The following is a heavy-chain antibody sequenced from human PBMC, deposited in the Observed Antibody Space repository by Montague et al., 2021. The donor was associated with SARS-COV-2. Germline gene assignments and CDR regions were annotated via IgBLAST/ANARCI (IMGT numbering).Heavy chain of an antibody. J-gene: IGHJ4*02. Sequence: SLRLSCAASGFTFSSYAMHWVRQAPGKGLEWVAVISYDGSNKYYADFVKGRFTISRDNSKNTLYLQMNSLRAEDTAVYYCLRATYFDYWGQGTLVTVSS. CDR3: LRATYFDY. CDR1: GFTFSSYA. V-gene: IGHV3-30*04. CDR2: ISYDGSNK. D-gene: IGHD1-26*01.